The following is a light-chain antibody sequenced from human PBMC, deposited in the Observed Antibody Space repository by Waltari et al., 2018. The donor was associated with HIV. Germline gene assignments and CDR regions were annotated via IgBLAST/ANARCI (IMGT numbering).Light chain of an antibody. Sequence: DIQMTQSPSTLSASVGGRVTITCRASQSFSSWLALYQQKPGKAPNLRIDKASSLESGVPSRCSGSGSGTEFTLTISSRQPDDFATYYCQQYNSYSTFGGGTKVEIK. CDR1: QSFSSW. V-gene: IGKV1-5*03. CDR3: QQYNSYST. CDR2: KAS. J-gene: IGKJ4*01.